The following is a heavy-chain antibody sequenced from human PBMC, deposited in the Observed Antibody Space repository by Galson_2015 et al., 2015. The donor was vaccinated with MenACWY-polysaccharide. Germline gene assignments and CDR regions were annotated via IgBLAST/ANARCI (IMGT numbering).Heavy chain of an antibody. J-gene: IGHJ6*03. CDR2: IWYDGSNK. CDR3: ARDPGYSSSWVYYYYYYYMDV. V-gene: IGHV3-33*01. D-gene: IGHD6-13*01. Sequence: FLRLSCAASGFTFSSYGMHWVRQAPGKGLEWVAVIWYDGSNKYYADSVKGRFTISRDNSKNTLYLQMNSLRAEDTAVYYCARDPGYSSSWVYYYYYYYMDVWGKGTTVTVSS. CDR1: GFTFSSYG.